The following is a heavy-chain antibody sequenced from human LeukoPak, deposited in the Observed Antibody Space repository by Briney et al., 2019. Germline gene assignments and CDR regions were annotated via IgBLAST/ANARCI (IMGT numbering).Heavy chain of an antibody. J-gene: IGHJ5*02. D-gene: IGHD2-21*01. CDR3: ASCGGNWFDP. CDR1: GGTFSSYA. V-gene: IGHV1-69*05. Sequence: ASVKVSCKASGGTFSSYAISWVRQAPGQGLEWMGGIIPIFGTANYAQKFQGRVTITTDESTSTAYMELSSLRSEDTAVYYCASCGGNWFDPWGQGTLVTVSS. CDR2: IIPIFGTA.